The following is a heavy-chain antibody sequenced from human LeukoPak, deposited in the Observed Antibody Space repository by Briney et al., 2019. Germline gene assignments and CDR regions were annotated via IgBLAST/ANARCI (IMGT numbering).Heavy chain of an antibody. Sequence: SETLSLTCTVSGGSLSSYYWSWIRQPPEKGLEWIGDINHSGSTNYNPSLQSRVTMSVEPAKNQFSLKLSSVTAAATAVYYFSGPGPKRGYEWYYFDYWGQGTLVTVSS. CDR2: INHSGST. CDR1: GGSLSSYY. D-gene: IGHD5-12*01. J-gene: IGHJ4*02. V-gene: IGHV4-34*03. CDR3: SGPGPKRGYEWYYFDY.